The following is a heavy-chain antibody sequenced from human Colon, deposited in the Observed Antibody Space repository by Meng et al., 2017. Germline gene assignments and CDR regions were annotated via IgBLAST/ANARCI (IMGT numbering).Heavy chain of an antibody. J-gene: IGHJ4*02. Sequence: QLQLQESGPGRVKPSETLSLTCTVSGGSISSSSYYWGWIRQPPGKGLEWIGSIYSSGSTYHNPSLKSRVTIAVDTSKNQVSLRLSSVTAADTAVYYCASEYGSSSFWGQGTLVTVSS. CDR2: IYSSGST. D-gene: IGHD6-6*01. V-gene: IGHV4-39*01. CDR1: GGSISSSSYY. CDR3: ASEYGSSSF.